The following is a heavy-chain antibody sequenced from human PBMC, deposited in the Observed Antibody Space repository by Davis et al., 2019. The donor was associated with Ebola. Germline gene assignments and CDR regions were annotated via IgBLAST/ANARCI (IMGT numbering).Heavy chain of an antibody. CDR2: IIPIFGTA. Sequence: SVKVSCQASGGTFSSYAISWVRQAPGQGLEWMGGIIPIFGTANYAQKFQGRVTITADESTSTAYMELSSLRSEDTAVYYCAREYCGGDCPLDYWGQGTLVTVSS. CDR1: GGTFSSYA. D-gene: IGHD2-21*02. J-gene: IGHJ4*02. CDR3: AREYCGGDCPLDY. V-gene: IGHV1-69*13.